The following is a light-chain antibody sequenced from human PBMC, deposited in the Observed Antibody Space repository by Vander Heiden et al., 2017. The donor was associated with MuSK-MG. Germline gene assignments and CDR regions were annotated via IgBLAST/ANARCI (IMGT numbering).Light chain of an antibody. CDR3: QHYDCTPRLT. CDR2: WAS. Sequence: DIVMTQSPDSLAVSLGERATINCKSSQSVLYSSNNKNYLAWYQQKSGQPPKLLIYWASTRESGVPDRFSASGSGTDFTLTISSLQAEDVAVYSCQHYDCTPRLTFGGGTKVEIK. CDR1: QSVLYSSNNKNY. V-gene: IGKV4-1*01. J-gene: IGKJ4*01.